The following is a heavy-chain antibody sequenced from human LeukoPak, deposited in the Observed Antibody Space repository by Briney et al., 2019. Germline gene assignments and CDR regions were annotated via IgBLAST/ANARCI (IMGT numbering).Heavy chain of an antibody. CDR3: AKVSESNNDILTGYYTPYYFDY. V-gene: IGHV3-30*18. D-gene: IGHD3-9*01. Sequence: QAGGSLRLSCAASGFTFSRYGMHWVRQTPGKGLEWVAVISYDASNKYYADSVKGRFTISRDNSKNTLYLQMNSLRAEDTAVYYCAKVSESNNDILTGYYTPYYFDYWGQGTLVTVSS. CDR2: ISYDASNK. CDR1: GFTFSRYG. J-gene: IGHJ4*02.